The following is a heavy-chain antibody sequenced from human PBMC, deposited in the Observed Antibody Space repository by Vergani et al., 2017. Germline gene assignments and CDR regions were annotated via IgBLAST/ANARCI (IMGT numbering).Heavy chain of an antibody. J-gene: IGHJ3*02. CDR2: MNPNSGNT. CDR1: GYTFTSYD. CDR3: ARDLPRGGSDAFDI. V-gene: IGHV1-8*01. D-gene: IGHD3-16*01. Sequence: QVQLVQSGAEVKKPGASVKVSCKASGYTFTSYDINWVRQATGQGLEWMGWMNPNSGNTGYAQKFQGRVTITADESTSTAYMELSSLRSEDTAVYYCARDLPRGGSDAFDIWGQGTMVTVSS.